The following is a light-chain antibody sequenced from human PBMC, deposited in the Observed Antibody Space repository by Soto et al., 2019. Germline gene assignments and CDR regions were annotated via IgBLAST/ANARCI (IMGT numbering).Light chain of an antibody. CDR2: XAS. CDR1: QSISRY. CDR3: QQSYSTPPWT. V-gene: IGKV1-39*01. Sequence: DIQMTQSPSSLSASVGDRVTISCRASQSISRYLXXYEQKPXKAPKLLIYXASSLXGXLPSKFSGSGYRTDFTLTISSLQPGDFATYYCQQSYSTPPWTFGQGTKVDIK. J-gene: IGKJ1*01.